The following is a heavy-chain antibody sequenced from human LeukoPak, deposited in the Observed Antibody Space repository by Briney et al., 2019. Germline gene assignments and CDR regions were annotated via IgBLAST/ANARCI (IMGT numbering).Heavy chain of an antibody. CDR2: IIPILGIA. CDR1: GDTFSDYT. Sequence: ASVKVSCKTSGDTFSDYTVNWVRQGPGQGLEWMGRIIPILGIATYAQKFQDRVTITADRSTSTAYMELSSLRSEDTAVHYCARGRYYGSGSKNWFDSWGQGTPVTVSS. CDR3: ARGRYYGSGSKNWFDS. V-gene: IGHV1-69*02. J-gene: IGHJ5*01. D-gene: IGHD3-10*01.